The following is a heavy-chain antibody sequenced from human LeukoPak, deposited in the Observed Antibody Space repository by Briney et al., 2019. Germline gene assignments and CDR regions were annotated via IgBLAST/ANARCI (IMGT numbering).Heavy chain of an antibody. J-gene: IGHJ4*02. D-gene: IGHD3-22*01. CDR3: ARSSRYYDSSGLQAYHFDY. CDR2: IIPIFGTA. Sequence: ASVKVSCKASGGTFSSYAISWVRQAPGQGLEWMGGIIPIFGTANYAQKFQGRVTTTADESTSTAYMELSSLRSEDTAVYYCARSSRYYDSSGLQAYHFDYWGQGTLVTVSS. CDR1: GGTFSSYA. V-gene: IGHV1-69*13.